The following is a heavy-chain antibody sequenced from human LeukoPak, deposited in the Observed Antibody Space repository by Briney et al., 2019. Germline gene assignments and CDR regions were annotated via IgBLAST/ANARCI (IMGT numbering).Heavy chain of an antibody. D-gene: IGHD1-26*01. CDR1: GGTFSSYA. Sequence: GASVKVSCKASGGTFSSYAISWVRQAPGQGLEWMGGIIPIFGTANYAQKFQGRVTITADESTSTAYMELRSLRSDDTAVYYCARDSGSYPTWWFDPWGQGTLVTVSS. CDR3: ARDSGSYPTWWFDP. J-gene: IGHJ5*02. V-gene: IGHV1-69*13. CDR2: IIPIFGTA.